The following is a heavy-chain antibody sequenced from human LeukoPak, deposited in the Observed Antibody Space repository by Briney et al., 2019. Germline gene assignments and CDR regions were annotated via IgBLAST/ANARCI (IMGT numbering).Heavy chain of an antibody. V-gene: IGHV1-18*01. Sequence: ASVKVSCKASGYTFTSYSISWVRQAPGQGLEWMGWISAYNGNTNYAQKLQGRVTMTTDTSTSTAYMELRSLRSDDTAVYYCARGKPYCTNGVCYRGPNWFDPWGQGTLVTVSS. CDR2: ISAYNGNT. CDR1: GYTFTSYS. D-gene: IGHD2-8*01. J-gene: IGHJ5*02. CDR3: ARGKPYCTNGVCYRGPNWFDP.